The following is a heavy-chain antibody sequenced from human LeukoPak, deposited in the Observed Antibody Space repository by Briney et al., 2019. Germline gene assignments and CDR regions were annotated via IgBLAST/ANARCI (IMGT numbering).Heavy chain of an antibody. Sequence: SETLSLTCSVSGGSFDSEYWSWIRQPPGKGLEWIGYIYTSGSTNFNPSLRRRVAMSIDTSKNQFSLKVYSLNAADTAVYYWANYIRSVHYYMDVWGKGTTVIVSS. CDR2: IYTSGST. CDR3: ANYIRSVHYYMDV. D-gene: IGHD4-11*01. V-gene: IGHV4-4*09. CDR1: GGSFDSEY. J-gene: IGHJ6*03.